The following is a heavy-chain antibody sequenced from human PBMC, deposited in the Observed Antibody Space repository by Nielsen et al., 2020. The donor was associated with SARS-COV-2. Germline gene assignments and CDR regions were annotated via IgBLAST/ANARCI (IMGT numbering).Heavy chain of an antibody. CDR3: AVVTYSSSSGGYYYGMDV. Sequence: SQTLSLTCAISGDSVSSNSAAWNWLRQSPSRGLEWLGRTYYRSKWYNDYAVSVKSRITINPDTSKNQFSLQLNSVTPEDTAVYYCAVVTYSSSSGGYYYGMDVWGQGTTVTVSS. V-gene: IGHV6-1*01. CDR2: TYYRSKWYN. CDR1: GDSVSSNSAA. D-gene: IGHD6-6*01. J-gene: IGHJ6*02.